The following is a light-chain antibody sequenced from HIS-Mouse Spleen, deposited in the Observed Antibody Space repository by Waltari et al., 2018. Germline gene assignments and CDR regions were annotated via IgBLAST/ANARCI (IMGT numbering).Light chain of an antibody. CDR1: ALPKKY. Sequence: SYELTQPPSVSVSPGQTARITCPGDALPKKYAYWNQQKSGQAPVLALYEDSKRPAGIPERFPGSSSGTMATLTISGAQVEDEADYYCYSTDSSGNHRVFGGGTKLTVL. CDR2: EDS. CDR3: YSTDSSGNHRV. J-gene: IGLJ2*01. V-gene: IGLV3-10*01.